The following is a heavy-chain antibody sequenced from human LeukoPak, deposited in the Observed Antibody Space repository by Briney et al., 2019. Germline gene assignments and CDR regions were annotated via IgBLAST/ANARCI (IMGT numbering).Heavy chain of an antibody. J-gene: IGHJ4*02. CDR1: GGSISSSSYC. CDR2: IYYSGST. D-gene: IGHD6-19*01. CDR3: ARVSIGWGDFDY. V-gene: IGHV4-39*01. Sequence: PSETLSLTCTVSGGSISSSSYCWGWIRQPPGKGLEWIGSIYYSGSTYYNPSLKSRVTISVDTSKNQFSLKLSSVTAADTAVYYCARVSIGWGDFDYWGQGTLVTVSS.